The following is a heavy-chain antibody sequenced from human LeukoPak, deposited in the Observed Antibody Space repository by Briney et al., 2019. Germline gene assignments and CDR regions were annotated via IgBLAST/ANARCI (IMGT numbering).Heavy chain of an antibody. CDR2: ISYDGSNK. D-gene: IGHD5-12*01. V-gene: IGHV3-30*03. Sequence: GGSLRLSCAASGFTFSSYGMHWVRQAPGKGLEWVAVISYDGSNKYYADSVKGRFTISRDNSKNTLYLQMNSLRAEDTAVYYCATAPGYDADYWGQGTLVTVSS. CDR1: GFTFSSYG. CDR3: ATAPGYDADY. J-gene: IGHJ4*02.